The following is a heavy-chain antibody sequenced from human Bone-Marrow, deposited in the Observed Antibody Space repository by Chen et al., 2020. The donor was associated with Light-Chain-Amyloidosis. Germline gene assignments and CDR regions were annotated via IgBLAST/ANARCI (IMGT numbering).Heavy chain of an antibody. J-gene: IGHJ4*02. CDR1: EGTFRTFA. Sequence: QVQLVQSGAEVKKPGSSVKVSCKASEGTFRTFAISWVRQAPGQGLEWMGGIIPIFGTINYAQKFQDRLTFTADVSTGTAYMELRSLRSEDTAVYFCAMSDGGSPAYIYYYDFWGQGSLVAVSS. V-gene: IGHV1-69*01. CDR3: AMSDGGSPAYIYYYDF. D-gene: IGHD3-16*01. CDR2: IIPIFGTI.